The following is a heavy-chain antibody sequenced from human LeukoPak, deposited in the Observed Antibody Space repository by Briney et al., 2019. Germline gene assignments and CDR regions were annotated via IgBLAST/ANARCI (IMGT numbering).Heavy chain of an antibody. J-gene: IGHJ4*02. CDR3: ARPARGYYDSSGLGY. CDR2: INSDGSST. D-gene: IGHD3-22*01. Sequence: PGGSLRLSCAASGFTFSSYWMHWVRQAPGKGLVWVSRINSDGSSTSYADSVKGRFTISRDNAKNTLYLQMNSLRAEDTAVYYCARPARGYYDSSGLGYWGQGTLVTVSS. CDR1: GFTFSSYW. V-gene: IGHV3-74*01.